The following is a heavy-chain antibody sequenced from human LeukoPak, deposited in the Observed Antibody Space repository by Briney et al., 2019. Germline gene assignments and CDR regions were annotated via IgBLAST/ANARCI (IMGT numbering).Heavy chain of an antibody. V-gene: IGHV4-39*01. CDR2: IYYSGSP. Sequence: SETLSLTCTVSGGSISSYYWAWIRQPPGKGLECIGSIYYSGSPYYNPSLKSRVTISVDTSKNQFSLRLSSVTAADTAVYYCATWRTAKTGFDYWGQGTLVTVSS. D-gene: IGHD1-1*01. CDR1: GGSISSYY. J-gene: IGHJ4*02. CDR3: ATWRTAKTGFDY.